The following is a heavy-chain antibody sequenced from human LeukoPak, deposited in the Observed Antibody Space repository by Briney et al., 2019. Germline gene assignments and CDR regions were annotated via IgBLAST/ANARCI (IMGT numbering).Heavy chain of an antibody. Sequence: SVKVSCKASGGTFTSYAISWVRQAPGQGLEWMGGIIPIFGTANYAQKFQGRVTITTDESTSTAYMELSSLRSEDTAVYYCERVLGRCFDLAGWFDPWGQGTLVTVSS. D-gene: IGHD3-9*01. J-gene: IGHJ5*02. CDR1: GGTFTSYA. CDR3: ERVLGRCFDLAGWFDP. CDR2: IIPIFGTA. V-gene: IGHV1-69*05.